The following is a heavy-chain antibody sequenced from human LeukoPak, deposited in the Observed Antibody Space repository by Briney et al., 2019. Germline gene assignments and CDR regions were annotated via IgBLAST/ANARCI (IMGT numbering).Heavy chain of an antibody. Sequence: ASVKVSCKTSGYTFTSYGISWVRQAPGQGLEWMGWISAYNGNTNYAQKLQGRVTMTTDTSTSTAYMELRSLRSDDTAVYYCAREPAAAGTLDYWGQGTLVTVSS. V-gene: IGHV1-18*01. D-gene: IGHD6-13*01. CDR3: AREPAAAGTLDY. J-gene: IGHJ4*02. CDR1: GYTFTSYG. CDR2: ISAYNGNT.